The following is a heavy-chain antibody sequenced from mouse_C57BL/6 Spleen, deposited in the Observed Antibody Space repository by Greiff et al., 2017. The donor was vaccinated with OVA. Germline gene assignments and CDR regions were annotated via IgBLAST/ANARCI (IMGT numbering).Heavy chain of an antibody. J-gene: IGHJ1*03. CDR3: ARAEPFITTAGGYFDV. V-gene: IGHV1-39*01. CDR2: INPNYGTT. Sequence: EVKLQESGPELVKPGASVKISCKASGYSFTDYNMNWVKQSNGKSLEWIGVINPNYGTTSYNQKFKGKATLTVDQSSSTAYMQLNSLTSEDSAVYYCARAEPFITTAGGYFDVWGTGTTVTVSS. CDR1: GYSFTDYN. D-gene: IGHD1-1*01.